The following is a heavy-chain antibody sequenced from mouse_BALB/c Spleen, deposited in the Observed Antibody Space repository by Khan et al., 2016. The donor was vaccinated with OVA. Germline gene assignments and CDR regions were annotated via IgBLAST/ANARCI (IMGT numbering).Heavy chain of an antibody. CDR2: INPSNGYT. CDR3: VRDGAYHRNDGWFAY. CDR1: GYTFTSYT. J-gene: IGHJ3*01. V-gene: IGHV1-4*01. Sequence: QVQLKQSGAELARPGASVKMSCKASGYTFTSYTIHWIQERPGQGLEWIGNINPSNGYTYYNQKFKDKATLTTDKSSTTAFLQLSSLTSDDSAVYDCVRDGAYHRNDGWFAYWGQGTMVTVSA. D-gene: IGHD2-14*01.